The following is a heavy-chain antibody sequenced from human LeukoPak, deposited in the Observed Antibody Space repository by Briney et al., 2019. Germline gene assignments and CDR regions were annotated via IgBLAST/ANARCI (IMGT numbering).Heavy chain of an antibody. CDR1: GFNVSSNY. CDR2: VYSGVIK. CDR3: GREHAWSSTSCYQGGMDG. V-gene: IGHV3-66*01. Sequence: GGSLRVSCAACGFNVSSNYIRGVRQAPGKGREWASVVYSGVIKYYAHSVKGRFTISRDNSKSTLFLQMHCLRAEDTAVYYCGREHAWSSTSCYQGGMDGWGQGATVTVSS. D-gene: IGHD2-2*01. J-gene: IGHJ6*01.